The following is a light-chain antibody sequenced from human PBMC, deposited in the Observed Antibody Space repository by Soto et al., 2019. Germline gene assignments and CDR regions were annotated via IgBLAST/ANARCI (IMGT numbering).Light chain of an antibody. CDR2: GES. CDR3: QQDGSSPLT. Sequence: EIVLTQSPGNLSLSPGERATLSCRASQSVSNNYLAWNQQKPGQAPRLLIYGESGRATGIPDRFSGSGSGTDFTLTISRLEPEDFAVYYWQQDGSSPLTFGQGTRMEIK. CDR1: QSVSNNY. J-gene: IGKJ5*01. V-gene: IGKV3-20*01.